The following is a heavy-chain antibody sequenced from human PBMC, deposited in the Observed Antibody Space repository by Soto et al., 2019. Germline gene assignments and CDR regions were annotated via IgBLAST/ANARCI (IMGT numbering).Heavy chain of an antibody. Sequence: ASVKVFCKASGYMFTDYYMHWVRQAPGQGLEWMGWINPNGGDTKYAQKFQCRVTMTRDTSISTAYMDLSRLRSDDTAVYYCARCLVGATTVVDYWGQGTLVTVSS. V-gene: IGHV1-2*02. CDR2: INPNGGDT. J-gene: IGHJ4*02. CDR1: GYMFTDYY. D-gene: IGHD1-26*01. CDR3: ARCLVGATTVVDY.